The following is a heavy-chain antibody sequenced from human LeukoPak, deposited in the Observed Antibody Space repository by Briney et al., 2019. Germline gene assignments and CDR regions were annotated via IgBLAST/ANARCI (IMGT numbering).Heavy chain of an antibody. Sequence: PGGSLRLSCAASGFTFSSYEMNWVRQAPGKGLVWVSRISSDGSTTSYADSVKGRFTISRDNAKNTLYLQMSSLRAEDTAVYYCARRGGSYNDYWGQGTLVTVSS. V-gene: IGHV3-74*01. CDR2: ISSDGSTT. J-gene: IGHJ4*02. CDR3: ARRGGSYNDY. D-gene: IGHD1-26*01. CDR1: GFTFSSYE.